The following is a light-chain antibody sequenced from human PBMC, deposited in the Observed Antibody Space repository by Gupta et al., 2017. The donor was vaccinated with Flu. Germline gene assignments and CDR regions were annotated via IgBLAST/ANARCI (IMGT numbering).Light chain of an antibody. CDR1: ISNIGSNY. V-gene: IGLV1-47*01. J-gene: IGLJ3*02. CDR2: RNN. Sequence: QSVLTQPPSASGTPGERVTISCSGSISNIGSNYVYWYQQLPGTAPKRLIYRNNQRPSGVPDRFSGLKSGTSASLAISGLRSEDEADYYCAAWDDSLSGPVFGGGTKLTVL. CDR3: AAWDDSLSGPV.